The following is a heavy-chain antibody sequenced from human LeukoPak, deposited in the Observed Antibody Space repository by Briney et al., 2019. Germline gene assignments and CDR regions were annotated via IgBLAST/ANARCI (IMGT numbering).Heavy chain of an antibody. CDR3: NVGTRYYYYYYYMDV. V-gene: IGHV4-4*09. CDR1: GGSISSYY. J-gene: IGHJ6*03. D-gene: IGHD4-23*01. Sequence: SETLSLTCTVSGGSISSYYWSWIRQPPGKGLEWIGYINKSGSTNNNPSLKSRVTISIDTSKNQFSLKLSSVTAADTAVYYCNVGTRYYYYYYYMDVWGKGTTDTVSS. CDR2: INKSGST.